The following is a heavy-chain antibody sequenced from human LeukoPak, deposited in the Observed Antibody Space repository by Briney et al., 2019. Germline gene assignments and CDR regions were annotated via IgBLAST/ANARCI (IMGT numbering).Heavy chain of an antibody. D-gene: IGHD5-12*01. CDR2: IKSETDGGTT. V-gene: IGHV3-15*01. J-gene: IGHJ5*02. CDR1: GFTFGHAW. Sequence: GGSLRLSCAASGFTFGHAWMSWLRQTPGKGLEWVGRIKSETDGGTTDYAAPVKGRFTISRDDSKNTLYLQMNSLKTEDTAVYYCSPGGYSGYDFSWGQGTLVTVSS. CDR3: SPGGYSGYDFS.